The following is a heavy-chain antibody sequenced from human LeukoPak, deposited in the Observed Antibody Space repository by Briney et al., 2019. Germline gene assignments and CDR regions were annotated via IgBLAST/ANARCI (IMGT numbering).Heavy chain of an antibody. V-gene: IGHV3-66*01. CDR2: IYSGGST. D-gene: IGHD1-26*01. CDR3: AKSLNSGSYVAYYFDY. Sequence: GGSLRLSCAASGFTVSSNYMSWVRQAPGKGLEWVSVIYSGGSTYYADSVKGRFTISRDNSKNTLYLQMNSLRAEDTAVFYCAKSLNSGSYVAYYFDYWGQGTLVTVSS. CDR1: GFTVSSNY. J-gene: IGHJ4*02.